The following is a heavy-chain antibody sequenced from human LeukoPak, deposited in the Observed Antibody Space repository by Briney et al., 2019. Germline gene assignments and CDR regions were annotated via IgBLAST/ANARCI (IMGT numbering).Heavy chain of an antibody. CDR1: GFTFGDYA. Sequence: GRSLRLSCTASGFTFGDYAMSWVRQAPGKGLEWVGFIRSKAYGGTTEYAASVKGRFTILRDDSKSIAYLQMTSLRAEDTAIYYCARVVTYYSGSSGYSLDLWGQGALVIVSS. CDR3: ARVVTYYSGSSGYSLDL. D-gene: IGHD3-22*01. V-gene: IGHV3-49*04. CDR2: IRSKAYGGTT. J-gene: IGHJ4*02.